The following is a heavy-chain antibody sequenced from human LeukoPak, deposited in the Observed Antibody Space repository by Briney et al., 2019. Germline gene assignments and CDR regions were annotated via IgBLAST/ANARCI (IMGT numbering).Heavy chain of an antibody. CDR1: GGSISSYY. J-gene: IGHJ4*02. Sequence: SETLSLTCTVSGGSISSYYWSWIRQPPGKGLEWIGYIYYSGSTNYNPSLKSRVTISVDTSKNQFSLKLSSVTAADTAVYYCASFIVPHRSFDYWGQGTLVTVSS. V-gene: IGHV4-59*01. CDR2: IYYSGST. CDR3: ASFIVPHRSFDY. D-gene: IGHD1-26*01.